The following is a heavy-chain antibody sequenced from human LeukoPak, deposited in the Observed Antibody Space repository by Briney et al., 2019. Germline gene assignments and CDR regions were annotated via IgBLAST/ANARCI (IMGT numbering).Heavy chain of an antibody. D-gene: IGHD6-13*01. CDR3: ARAEPGIAAAGT. CDR2: INPNSGGT. V-gene: IGHV1-2*06. J-gene: IGHJ4*02. CDR1: GYTFTGYY. Sequence: ASVKVSCKGSGYTFTGYYMHWVRQAPGQGLEWMGRINPNSGGTNYAQKFQGRVTMTRDTSISTAYMELSRLRSDDTAVYYCARAEPGIAAAGTWGQGTLVTVSS.